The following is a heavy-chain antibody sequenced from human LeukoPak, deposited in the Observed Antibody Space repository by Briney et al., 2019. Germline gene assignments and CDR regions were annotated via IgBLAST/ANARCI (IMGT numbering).Heavy chain of an antibody. V-gene: IGHV1-2*02. Sequence: ASVKVSCKASGYTFTDYYMHWVRQAPGQGLEWMGWINPNSGGTNYAQKFQGRVTMTRDTSISTAYMELSRLRSDDTAVYYCARDYSSSSREWGLSDYWGQGTLVTVSS. J-gene: IGHJ4*02. CDR3: ARDYSSSSREWGLSDY. CDR1: GYTFTDYY. D-gene: IGHD6-6*01. CDR2: INPNSGGT.